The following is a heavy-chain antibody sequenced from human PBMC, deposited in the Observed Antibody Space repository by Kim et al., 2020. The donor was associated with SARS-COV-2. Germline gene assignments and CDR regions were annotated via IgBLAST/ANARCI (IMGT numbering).Heavy chain of an antibody. CDR2: INAGDGNT. CDR1: GYSFSIYG. D-gene: IGHD6-19*01. CDR3: GRSGSAWSVDY. V-gene: IGHV1-3*01. Sequence: ASVKVSCKAAGYSFSIYGIQWVRQAPGQGLEWMGWINAGDGNTKDSRRFQDTVTLTTDTSTSTVYMELSSLKYEDTAVYYCGRSGSAWSVDYWGHGTVVT. J-gene: IGHJ4*01.